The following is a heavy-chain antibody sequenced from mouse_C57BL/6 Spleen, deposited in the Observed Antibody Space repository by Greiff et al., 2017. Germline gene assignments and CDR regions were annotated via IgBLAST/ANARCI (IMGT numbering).Heavy chain of an antibody. Sequence: VQLQQSGAELVRPGTSVKVSCKASGYAFTNYLIEWVKQRPGQGLEWIGVINPGSGGTNYNEKFKGKATLTADKSSSTAYMQLSSLTSEDSAVYFCAGGGSYDQRRAMDYWGQGTSVTVSS. CDR2: INPGSGGT. CDR3: AGGGSYDQRRAMDY. D-gene: IGHD1-1*02. CDR1: GYAFTNYL. J-gene: IGHJ4*01. V-gene: IGHV1-54*01.